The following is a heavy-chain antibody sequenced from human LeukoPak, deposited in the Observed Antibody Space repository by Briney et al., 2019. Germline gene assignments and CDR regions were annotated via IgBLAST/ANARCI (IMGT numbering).Heavy chain of an antibody. V-gene: IGHV1-69*04. D-gene: IGHD4-17*01. CDR2: IIPILGIA. Sequence: ASVKVSCKASGGTFSSYAISWVRQAPGQGLEWMGRIIPILGIANYAQKFQGRVTITADKSTSTAYMELSSLRSEDTAVYYCARVPTTVTTGLVWFDPWGQGTLVTVSS. CDR3: ARVPTTVTTGLVWFDP. CDR1: GGTFSSYA. J-gene: IGHJ5*02.